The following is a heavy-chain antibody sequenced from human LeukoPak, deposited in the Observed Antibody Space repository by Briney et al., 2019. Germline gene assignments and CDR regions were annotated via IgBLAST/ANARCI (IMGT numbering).Heavy chain of an antibody. CDR1: GGTFSSYA. CDR3: ARDLGIPPHRTAPFDY. J-gene: IGHJ4*02. V-gene: IGHV1-69*04. Sequence: SVKVSCKASGGTFSSYAISWVRQAPGQGLEWMGRIIPILGIANYAQKFQGRVTITADKSTSTAYMELSSLRSEDTAVYYCARDLGIPPHRTAPFDYWGQGTLVTVSS. D-gene: IGHD3-16*01. CDR2: IIPILGIA.